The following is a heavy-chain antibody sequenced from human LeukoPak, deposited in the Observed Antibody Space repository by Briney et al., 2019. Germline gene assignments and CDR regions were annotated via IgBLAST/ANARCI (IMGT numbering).Heavy chain of an antibody. CDR1: GFTFSTYA. CDR2: VRPSGGGT. Sequence: PGGSLRLSCAASGFTFSTYAVSWVRQAPVKGLEWVSAVRPSGGGTFYADSVKGRFTVSRDDSKNTLYLQMNSLRVDDTALYYCAMLSYCSDASWYVDVFGIWGQGTMVAVSS. CDR3: AMLSYCSDASWYVDVFGI. D-gene: IGHD2-2*01. J-gene: IGHJ3*02. V-gene: IGHV3-23*01.